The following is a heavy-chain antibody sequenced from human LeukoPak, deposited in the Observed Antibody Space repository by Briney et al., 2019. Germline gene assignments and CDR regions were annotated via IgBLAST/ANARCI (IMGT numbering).Heavy chain of an antibody. CDR2: INAGNGNT. J-gene: IGHJ3*02. CDR3: ATPGQVVGATEMWGSDAFDI. CDR1: GYTFTSYA. Sequence: GASVKVSCKASGYTFTSYAMHWVRQTPGQRLEWMGWINAGNGNTKYSQKFQGRVTITRDTSASTAYMELSSLRSEDTAVYYCATPGQVVGATEMWGSDAFDIWGQGTMVTVSS. V-gene: IGHV1-3*01. D-gene: IGHD1-26*01.